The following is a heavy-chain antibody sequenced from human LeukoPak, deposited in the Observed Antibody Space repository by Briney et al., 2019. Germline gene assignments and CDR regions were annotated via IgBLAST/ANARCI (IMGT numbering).Heavy chain of an antibody. CDR3: ATDPLWFGGRGDAFDI. CDR2: IIPIFGTA. V-gene: IGHV1-69*05. D-gene: IGHD3-10*01. J-gene: IGHJ3*02. Sequence: GASVKVSCKASGGTFSSYAISWVRQAPGQGLEWMGGIIPIFGTANYVQKFQGRVTITTDESTSTAYMELSSLRSEDTAVYYCATDPLWFGGRGDAFDIWGQGTMVTVSS. CDR1: GGTFSSYA.